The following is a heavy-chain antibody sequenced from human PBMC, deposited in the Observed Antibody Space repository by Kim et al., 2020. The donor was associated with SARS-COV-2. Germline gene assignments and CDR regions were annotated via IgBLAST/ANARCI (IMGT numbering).Heavy chain of an antibody. D-gene: IGHD4-17*01. J-gene: IGHJ4*02. Sequence: DESEKHYVDSVKGRFTISRDNAKNSLYLEMTSLGADDTAVYFCARGTTVDYWGQGTLVTVSS. V-gene: IGHV3-7*04. CDR3: ARGTTVDY. CDR2: DESEK.